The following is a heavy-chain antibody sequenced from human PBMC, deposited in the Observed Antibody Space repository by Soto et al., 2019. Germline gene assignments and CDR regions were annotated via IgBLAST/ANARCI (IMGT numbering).Heavy chain of an antibody. CDR3: ARDMSYYHYYYYGMDV. J-gene: IGHJ6*02. V-gene: IGHV3-30-3*01. CDR1: GFTFSSYA. Sequence: GGSLRLSCAASGFTFSSYAMHWVRQAPGKGLEWVAVISYDGSNKYYADSVKGRFTISRDNSKNTLYLQMNSLRAEDTAVYYCARDMSYYHYYYYGMDVWGQGTTVTVSS. D-gene: IGHD1-26*01. CDR2: ISYDGSNK.